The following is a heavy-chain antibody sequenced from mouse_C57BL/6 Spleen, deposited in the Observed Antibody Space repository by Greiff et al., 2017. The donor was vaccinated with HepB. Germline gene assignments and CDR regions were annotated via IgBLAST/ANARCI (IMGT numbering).Heavy chain of an antibody. CDR3: ARPLYYSNYDWYFDV. V-gene: IGHV1-77*01. CDR2: IGPGSGST. Sequence: QVQLQQSGAELVKPGASVKISYKASGYTFTDYYINWVKQRPGQGLEWIGKIGPGSGSTYYNEKFKGKATLTADKSSSTAYMQLSSLTSEDSAVYFCARPLYYSNYDWYFDVWGTGTTVTVSS. D-gene: IGHD2-5*01. CDR1: GYTFTDYY. J-gene: IGHJ1*03.